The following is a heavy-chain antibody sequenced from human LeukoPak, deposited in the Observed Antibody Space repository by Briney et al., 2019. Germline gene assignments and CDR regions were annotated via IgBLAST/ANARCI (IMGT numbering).Heavy chain of an antibody. Sequence: GGSLRLSCAASGFTFSSYEMNWVRQAPGKGLEWVSYISNSGSAIYYADSVKGRFTISRDNTKNSLYLQMNSLRAEDTAVYYCARDPASIDSSGYSYGFWGQGTLVTVSS. CDR2: ISNSGSAI. CDR1: GFTFSSYE. J-gene: IGHJ4*02. CDR3: ARDPASIDSSGYSYGF. D-gene: IGHD3-22*01. V-gene: IGHV3-48*03.